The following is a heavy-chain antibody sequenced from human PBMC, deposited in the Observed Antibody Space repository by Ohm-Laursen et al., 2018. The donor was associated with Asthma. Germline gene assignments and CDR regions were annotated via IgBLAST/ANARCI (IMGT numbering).Heavy chain of an antibody. CDR3: AIDGRLRGSFDY. D-gene: IGHD3-10*01. J-gene: IGHJ4*02. V-gene: IGHV4-31*03. CDR2: IHYSGST. Sequence: TLSLTCTVSGGSISSGHYYWPWIRQHLGKGLEWIGNIHYSGSTIYNPSLESRLTISVDTSKNQFSLNLSSVTAADTALYYCAIDGRLRGSFDYWGQGALVTVAS. CDR1: GGSISSGHYY.